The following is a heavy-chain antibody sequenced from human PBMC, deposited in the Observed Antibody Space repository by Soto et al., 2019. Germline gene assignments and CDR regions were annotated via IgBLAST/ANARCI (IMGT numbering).Heavy chain of an antibody. V-gene: IGHV4-59*01. CDR1: GGSISSYY. J-gene: IGHJ6*02. D-gene: IGHD3-3*01. Sequence: PSETLSLTCAVSGGSISSYYWSWIRQPPGKGLEWVGYIYYSGSTNYNPSLKSRVTISVDTSKNQFSLKLSSVTAADTAVYYCARVGSYYYFCGAGYGMDVCGQGTTVPVSS. CDR3: ARVGSYYYFCGAGYGMDV. CDR2: IYYSGST.